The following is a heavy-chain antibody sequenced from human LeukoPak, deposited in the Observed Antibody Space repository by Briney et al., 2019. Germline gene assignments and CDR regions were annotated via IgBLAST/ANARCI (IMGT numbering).Heavy chain of an antibody. CDR1: GGTFSSYA. V-gene: IGHV1-69*13. J-gene: IGHJ4*02. CDR3: ATQPPALYSYGSESFDY. D-gene: IGHD5-18*01. CDR2: IISIFGTA. Sequence: SVKVSCKASGGTFSSYAISWVRQPPGQGLEWMGGIISIFGTANYAQKFQGRVTITADESTSTAYMELSSLRSEDTAVYYCATQPPALYSYGSESFDYWGQGTLVTVSS.